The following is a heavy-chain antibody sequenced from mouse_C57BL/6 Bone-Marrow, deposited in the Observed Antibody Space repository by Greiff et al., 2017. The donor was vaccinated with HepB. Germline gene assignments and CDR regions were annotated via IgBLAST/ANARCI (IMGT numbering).Heavy chain of an antibody. Sequence: VQLVESGAELARPGASVKLSCKASGYTFTSYGISWVKQRTGQGLEWIGEIYPRSGNTYYNEKFKGKATLTADKSSSTAYMELRSLTSEDSAVYVCARSVGNNRKYWGQGTTLTVSS. CDR3: ARSVGNNRKY. V-gene: IGHV1-81*01. CDR1: GYTFTSYG. J-gene: IGHJ2*01. CDR2: IYPRSGNT. D-gene: IGHD1-1*01.